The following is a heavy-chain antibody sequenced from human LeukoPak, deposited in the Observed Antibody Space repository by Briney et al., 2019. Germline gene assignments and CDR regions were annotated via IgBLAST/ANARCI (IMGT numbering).Heavy chain of an antibody. J-gene: IGHJ3*02. V-gene: IGHV3-20*04. Sequence: GGSLRLSCAATGFTFDDYGMSWVRQAPGKGLEWVSGINWNGGSTGYAESVEGRFTISRDNAKNSLYLQMNSLRNEDTALYYGGRLRAVVPDDAFDIWGQGSLVTASS. CDR1: GFTFDDYG. CDR2: INWNGGST. D-gene: IGHD2-2*01. CDR3: GRLRAVVPDDAFDI.